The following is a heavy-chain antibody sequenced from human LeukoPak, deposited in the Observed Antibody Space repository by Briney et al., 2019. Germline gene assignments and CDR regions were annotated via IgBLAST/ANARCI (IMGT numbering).Heavy chain of an antibody. J-gene: IGHJ3*02. D-gene: IGHD4-17*01. CDR1: GFTFSSYA. Sequence: PGGSLRLSCAASGFTFSSYAMSWVRQAPGKGLEWVSAISGSGGSAYYADSVKGRFTISRDNSKNTLYLQMNSLRAEDTAVYYCAKSAGVDTVTMIPFFAFDIWGQGTMVTVSS. V-gene: IGHV3-23*01. CDR3: AKSAGVDTVTMIPFFAFDI. CDR2: ISGSGGSA.